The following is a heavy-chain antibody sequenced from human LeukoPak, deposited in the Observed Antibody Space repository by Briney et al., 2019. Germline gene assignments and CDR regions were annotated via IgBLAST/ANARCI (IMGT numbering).Heavy chain of an antibody. CDR2: IYYSGST. CDR1: GDSITSGTYY. V-gene: IGHV4-39*01. CDR3: ARHFITMVRGAPLNY. Sequence: PSETLSLTCTVSGDSITSGTYYWTWIRQPPGKGLEWIGSIYYSGSTYYNPSLKSRVTISVDTSKNQFSLKLSSVTAADTAVYYCARHFITMVRGAPLNYWGQGTLVTVSS. D-gene: IGHD3-10*01. J-gene: IGHJ4*02.